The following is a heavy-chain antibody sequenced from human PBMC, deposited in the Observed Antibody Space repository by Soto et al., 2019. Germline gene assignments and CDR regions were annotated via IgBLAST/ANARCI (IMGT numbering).Heavy chain of an antibody. CDR3: ATVGSISH. D-gene: IGHD1-26*01. V-gene: IGHV4-59*01. J-gene: IGHJ4*02. Sequence: QVQLQESGPGLVKPSETLSLTCTVSGVSISSYYWSWIRQPPGKRLEWIGYIYYSGSTNYNPSLKSRVTMSVDTSKNPFSLRLSSVTAADTAIYYCATVGSISHWGQGTLVTVSS. CDR1: GVSISSYY. CDR2: IYYSGST.